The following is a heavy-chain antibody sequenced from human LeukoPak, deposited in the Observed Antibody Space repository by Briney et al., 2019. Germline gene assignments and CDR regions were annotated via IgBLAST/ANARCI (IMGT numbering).Heavy chain of an antibody. CDR3: AKEPEAAAGPFDH. CDR2: ISYDGSDE. D-gene: IGHD6-13*01. CDR1: GFSFSTHG. J-gene: IGHJ4*02. Sequence: GTSLRLSCAASGFSFSTHGMHWVRQAPGKGLEWVALISYDGSDEYYADSVKGRFTISRDNSKKTLYLRMNSLRTEDTAVYYCAKEPEAAAGPFDHWGQGALVTVSS. V-gene: IGHV3-30*18.